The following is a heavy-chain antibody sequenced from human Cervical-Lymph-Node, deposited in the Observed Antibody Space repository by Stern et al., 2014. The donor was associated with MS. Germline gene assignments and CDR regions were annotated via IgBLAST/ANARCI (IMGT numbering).Heavy chain of an antibody. CDR3: VFGTSADY. CDR1: GFSLSTAGVG. V-gene: IGHV2-5*02. CDR2: IYWDDDK. Sequence: QVTLKESGPTLVKPTQTLTLTCTFSGFSLSTAGVGVGWIRQPPGKALELLALIYWDDDKHYSPSLKSRLTITKDTSKSQVVLTMTNVDPVDTATYYCVFGTSADYWGQGTLVTVSS. J-gene: IGHJ4*02. D-gene: IGHD2-2*01.